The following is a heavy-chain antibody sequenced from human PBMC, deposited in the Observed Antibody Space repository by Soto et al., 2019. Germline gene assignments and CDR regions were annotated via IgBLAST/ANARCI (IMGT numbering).Heavy chain of an antibody. CDR3: ARPHNNYAAE. CDR2: INPCDSES. V-gene: IGHV5-51*01. Sequence: PGESLKISCKGSGYSFGSYCIGWVRQMPWKGLEWMAIINPCDSESRYSPSFQGQVTISVDKSISTAYLQWSSLKASDTAMYYCARPHNNYAAEWGEGTMVTVSS. D-gene: IGHD4-4*01. CDR1: GYSFGSYC. J-gene: IGHJ4*02.